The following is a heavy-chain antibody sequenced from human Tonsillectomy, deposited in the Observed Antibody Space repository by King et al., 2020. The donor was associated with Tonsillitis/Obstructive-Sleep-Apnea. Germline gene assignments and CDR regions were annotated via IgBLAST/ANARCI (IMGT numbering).Heavy chain of an antibody. V-gene: IGHV7-4-1*02. J-gene: IGHJ5*02. CDR3: ARGEVPTFRGRFDP. D-gene: IGHD5-12*01. CDR1: GYTFTSYA. CDR2: INTNTGTP. Sequence: QLVQSGAELKKPGASVKVSCKASGYTFTSYAMNWVRQAPGQGLECMGWINTNTGTPTYTQGCTGRFVFSLDTSLSTEYLQISSLKAADPAVYYCARGEVPTFRGRFDPWGQGTLVTVSS.